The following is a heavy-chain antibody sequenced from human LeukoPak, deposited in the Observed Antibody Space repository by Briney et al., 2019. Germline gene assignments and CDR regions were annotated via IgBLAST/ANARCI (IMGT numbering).Heavy chain of an antibody. CDR2: IKSKSDGGTT. Sequence: PGGSLRLSCAASGVTFCNSLMIWGRQAPGKGLEWVGRIKSKSDGGTTDYAAPVKGRFTISRDDSNTTVYLEMNSLKIEDTARYYCTTIAVAGSWGQGTLVTVSS. J-gene: IGHJ4*02. V-gene: IGHV3-15*01. D-gene: IGHD6-19*01. CDR1: GVTFCNSL. CDR3: TTIAVAGS.